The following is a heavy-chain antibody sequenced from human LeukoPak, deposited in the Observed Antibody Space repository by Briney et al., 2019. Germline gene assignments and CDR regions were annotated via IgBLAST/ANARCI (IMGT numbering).Heavy chain of an antibody. V-gene: IGHV3-23*01. CDR3: AKIPYSSGWVQNWFDP. CDR1: GFSFSSYA. J-gene: IGHJ5*02. CDR2: ISGSGGST. D-gene: IGHD6-19*01. Sequence: GGSLRLSCAASGFSFSSYAMSWVRQAPGKGLEWISAISGSGGSTYYADSVKGRFTISRDNSKNTLYLQMNSLRAEDTAVYYCAKIPYSSGWVQNWFDPWGQGTLVTVSS.